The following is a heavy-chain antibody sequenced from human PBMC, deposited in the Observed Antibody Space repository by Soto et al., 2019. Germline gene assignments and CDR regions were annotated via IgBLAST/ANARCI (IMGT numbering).Heavy chain of an antibody. CDR3: ARDYDGFDY. CDR2: ISHSGTV. Sequence: SETLSLTCDVSSVSITGSNWWTWVRQRPGKGLEWLGKISHSGTVNYNATLRSRVTISVDRPKNQLSLKLMSVTAADTAVYYCARDYDGFDYWGPG. D-gene: IGHD3-16*01. CDR1: SVSITGSNW. V-gene: IGHV4-4*02. J-gene: IGHJ4*02.